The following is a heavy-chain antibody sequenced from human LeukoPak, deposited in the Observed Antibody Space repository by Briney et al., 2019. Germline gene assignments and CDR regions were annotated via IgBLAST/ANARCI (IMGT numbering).Heavy chain of an antibody. D-gene: IGHD2-15*01. CDR3: ARDPSCSGGSCSTDY. J-gene: IGHJ4*02. CDR1: GYTFTSYG. Sequence: ASVKVSCKASGYTFTSYGISWVRQAPGQGLEWMGRISAYNGNTNYAQKLQGRVTMTTDTSTSTAYMELRSLRSDDTAVYYCARDPSCSGGSCSTDYWGQGTLVTVSS. V-gene: IGHV1-18*01. CDR2: ISAYNGNT.